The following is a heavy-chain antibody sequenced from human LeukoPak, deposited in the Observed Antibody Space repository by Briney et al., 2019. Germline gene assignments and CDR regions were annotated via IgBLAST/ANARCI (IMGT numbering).Heavy chain of an antibody. CDR2: IYYSGST. Sequence: SETLSLTCTVSGGSISSSSYYWGWIRQPPGKGLEWIGSIYYSGSTYYNPSLKSRVTISVDTSKNQFSLKLSSVTAADTAVYYCARVTVTTERRYYYYGMDVWGQGTTVTVSS. V-gene: IGHV4-39*07. CDR3: ARVTVTTERRYYYYGMDV. J-gene: IGHJ6*02. D-gene: IGHD4-11*01. CDR1: GGSISSSSYY.